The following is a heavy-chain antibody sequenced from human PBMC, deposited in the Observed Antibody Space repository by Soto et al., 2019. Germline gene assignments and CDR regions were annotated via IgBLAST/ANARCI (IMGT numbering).Heavy chain of an antibody. CDR2: ISYDGSNK. Sequence: QVQLVESGGGVVQPGRSLRLSCAASGFTFSSYGMHWVRQAPGKGLEWVAVISYDGSNKYYADSVKGRFTVSRDNSKNTVYLQMNSLRDEDTAVYYCAKLTAAWGQGTLVTVSS. J-gene: IGHJ4*02. CDR1: GFTFSSYG. CDR3: AKLTAA. V-gene: IGHV3-30*18. D-gene: IGHD6-13*01.